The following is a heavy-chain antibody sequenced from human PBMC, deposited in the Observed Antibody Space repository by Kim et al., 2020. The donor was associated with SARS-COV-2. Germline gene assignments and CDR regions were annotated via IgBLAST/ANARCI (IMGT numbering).Heavy chain of an antibody. V-gene: IGHV4-4*07. CDR1: GGSISSYY. J-gene: IGHJ6*02. CDR3: ARDHEYSSSHGYYYYGMDV. D-gene: IGHD6-6*01. Sequence: SETLSLTCTVSGGSISSYYWSWIRQPAGKGLEWIGRIYTSGSTNYNPSLKSRVTMSVDTSKNQFSLKLSSVTAADTAVYYCARDHEYSSSHGYYYYGMDVWGQGTTVTVSS. CDR2: IYTSGST.